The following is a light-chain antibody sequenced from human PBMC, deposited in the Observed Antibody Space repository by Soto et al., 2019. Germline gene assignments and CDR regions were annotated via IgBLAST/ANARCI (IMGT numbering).Light chain of an antibody. V-gene: IGLV6-57*04. CDR2: EDN. CDR3: QSYDSSNHVV. CDR1: SGSIASNY. J-gene: IGLJ2*01. Sequence: NFMLTQPLSVSESPGKTVTISCTRSSGSIASNYVQWYQKRPGSAPTTVIYEDNLRPSGVPDRFSGSIDSSSNSASLTISGLKTEDEADYYCQSYDSSNHVVFGGGTKVTVL.